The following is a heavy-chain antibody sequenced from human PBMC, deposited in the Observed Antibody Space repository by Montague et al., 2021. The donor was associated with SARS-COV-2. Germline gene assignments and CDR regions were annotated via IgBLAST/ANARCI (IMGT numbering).Heavy chain of an antibody. D-gene: IGHD6-13*01. V-gene: IGHV4-4*02. CDR2: IFHSGST. CDR1: GGSISSSHW. J-gene: IGHJ4*02. Sequence: SETLSLTCAVSGGSISSSHWWNWVRQPPGKGLEWIGEIFHSGSTNYNPSLKSRVTISVDKSKNHFSLKLTSVTAADTAVYYCARDQLYSPSQPRGFDYWGQGTLVTVSS. CDR3: ARDQLYSPSQPRGFDY.